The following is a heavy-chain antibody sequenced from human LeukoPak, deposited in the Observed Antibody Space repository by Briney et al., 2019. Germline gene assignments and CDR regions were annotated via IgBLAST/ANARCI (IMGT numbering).Heavy chain of an antibody. D-gene: IGHD3-10*01. CDR1: GXSISSYY. CDR2: IYYSGST. Sequence: PSETLSLTCTVSGXSISSYYWSWIRQPPGKGLEWIGYIYYSGSTNYNPSLKSRVTISVDTSKNQFSLKLSSVTAADTAVYYCARGAITMVRRVIGWFDPWGQGTLVTVSS. J-gene: IGHJ5*02. CDR3: ARGAITMVRRVIGWFDP. V-gene: IGHV4-59*01.